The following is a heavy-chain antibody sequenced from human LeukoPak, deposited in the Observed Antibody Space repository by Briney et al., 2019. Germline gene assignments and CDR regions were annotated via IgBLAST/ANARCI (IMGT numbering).Heavy chain of an antibody. V-gene: IGHV3-21*01. CDR2: ISSSSSYI. Sequence: GGSLRLSCAASGFTFSSYSMNWVRQAPGKGLEWVSSISSSSSYIYYADSVKGRFTISRDNAKNSLYLQMNSLRAEDTAVYYCARDQSPTGMVRGVSDYWGQGTLVTVSS. D-gene: IGHD3-10*01. CDR1: GFTFSSYS. CDR3: ARDQSPTGMVRGVSDY. J-gene: IGHJ4*02.